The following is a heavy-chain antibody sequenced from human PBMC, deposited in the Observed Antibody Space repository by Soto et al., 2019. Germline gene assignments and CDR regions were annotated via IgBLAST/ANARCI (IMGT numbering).Heavy chain of an antibody. Sequence: TLSLTCTVSGGSISNYYWSWIRQPPGKGLEWIGYIYYSGSANYNPSLKSRVTISVDTSKNQFSLKLSSVTAADTAVYYCARGYGSFFVFWRQPPLVTLSS. V-gene: IGHV4-59*12. D-gene: IGHD5-18*01. CDR1: GGSISNYY. CDR3: ARGYGSFFVF. J-gene: IGHJ4*02. CDR2: IYYSGSA.